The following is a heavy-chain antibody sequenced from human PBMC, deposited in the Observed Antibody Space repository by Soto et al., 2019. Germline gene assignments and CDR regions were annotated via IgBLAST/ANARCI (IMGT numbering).Heavy chain of an antibody. V-gene: IGHV1-69*13. CDR1: GGTFSSYA. J-gene: IGHJ4*02. CDR3: ARTGRGVTSFEWYFDY. Sequence: GASVKVSCKASGGTFSSYAISWVRQAPGQGLEWMGGIIPIFGTANYAQKFQGRVTITADESTSTAYMELSSLRSEDTAVYYCARTGRGVTSFEWYFDYWGQGTLVTVSS. D-gene: IGHD4-17*01. CDR2: IIPIFGTA.